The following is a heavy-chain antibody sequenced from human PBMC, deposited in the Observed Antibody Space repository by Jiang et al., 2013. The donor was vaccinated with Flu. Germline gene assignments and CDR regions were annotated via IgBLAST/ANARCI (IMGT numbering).Heavy chain of an antibody. V-gene: IGHV4-34*01. Sequence: SLKSRVTISVDTSKNQFSLKLSSVTAADTAVYYCARIGEVVPAATDYWGQGTLVTVSS. D-gene: IGHD2-2*01. CDR3: ARIGEVVPAATDY. J-gene: IGHJ4*02.